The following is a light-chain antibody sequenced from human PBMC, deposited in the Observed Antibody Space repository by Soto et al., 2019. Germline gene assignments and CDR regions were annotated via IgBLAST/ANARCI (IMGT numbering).Light chain of an antibody. Sequence: EIVLTQSPGTLSLSPGERATLSCRASQNVSSSYLAWYQQKPGQAPRLLIYGASTRATGIPARFSGSGSGTEFTLTISSLQSEDFGVYYCQQYDNWPRTFGQGTKVDIK. J-gene: IGKJ1*01. CDR1: QNVSSSY. V-gene: IGKV3-15*01. CDR2: GAS. CDR3: QQYDNWPRT.